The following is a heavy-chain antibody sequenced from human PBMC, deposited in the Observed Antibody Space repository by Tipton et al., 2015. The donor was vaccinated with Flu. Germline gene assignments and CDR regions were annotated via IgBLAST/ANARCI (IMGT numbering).Heavy chain of an antibody. CDR3: TRGLTPSEALDN. J-gene: IGHJ4*02. D-gene: IGHD6-19*01. Sequence: SLRLSCAASGFTFNSHWMHWVRQAPGKGLVWVSRINKDGSNVVYADSVEGRFTFSRDNAKNTLYLQMNGLRADDTAVYYCTRGLTPSEALDNWGQGTLVTVSS. V-gene: IGHV3-74*01. CDR2: INKDGSNV. CDR1: GFTFNSHW.